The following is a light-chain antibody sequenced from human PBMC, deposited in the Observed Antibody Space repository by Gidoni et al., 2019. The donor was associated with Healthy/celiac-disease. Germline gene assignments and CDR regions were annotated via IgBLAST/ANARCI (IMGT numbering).Light chain of an antibody. V-gene: IGLV3-21*03. CDR1: NIGSKS. J-gene: IGLJ2*01. CDR2: DDS. Sequence: SYVLTQPPSVSVAPGKTARITCGGNNIGSKSVQWYQQKTGEAHVLVVYDDSDRPSGITERFSGSNSGNTATLTISRVEAGDEADYYCQVWDSSSDHVVFGGGTKLTVL. CDR3: QVWDSSSDHVV.